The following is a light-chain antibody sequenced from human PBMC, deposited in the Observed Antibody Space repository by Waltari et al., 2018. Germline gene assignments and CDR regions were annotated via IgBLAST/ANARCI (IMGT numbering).Light chain of an antibody. Sequence: EIVLTQSPATLSLSPGERATLSCRASQSVSSSLAWYQQKPGQAPRLLIYGASSRATGIPDRFSGSGSGTDFTLIISSLEPEDFAVYYCQQYSNWPFTFGPGTKLDIK. CDR1: QSVSSS. J-gene: IGKJ3*01. V-gene: IGKV3-15*01. CDR3: QQYSNWPFT. CDR2: GAS.